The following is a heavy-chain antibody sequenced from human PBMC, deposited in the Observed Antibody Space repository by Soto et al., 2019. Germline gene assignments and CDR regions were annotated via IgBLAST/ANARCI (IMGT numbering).Heavy chain of an antibody. D-gene: IGHD6-13*01. Sequence: QLQLQESGPGLVKPSETLSLTCTVSGGSISSSSYYWGWIRQPPGKGLEWIGSIYYSGSTYYNPSLKRRVTISVDTSKNQFSLKLSSVTAADTAVYYCARQDGGYSSSWYASDWGQGTLVTVSS. V-gene: IGHV4-39*01. J-gene: IGHJ4*02. CDR2: IYYSGST. CDR3: ARQDGGYSSSWYASD. CDR1: GGSISSSSYY.